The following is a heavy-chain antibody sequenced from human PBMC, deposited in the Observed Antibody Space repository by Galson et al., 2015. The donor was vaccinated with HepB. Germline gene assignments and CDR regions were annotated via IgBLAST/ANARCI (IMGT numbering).Heavy chain of an antibody. CDR2: IKQDGSEK. Sequence: SLRLSCAASGFTFISYWMHWVRQAPGKGLEWVASIKQDGSEKYYVNSVNGRFTISRDNTKTSLSLQMNRLRAEDTAVYYCATDRYNRILPTLWDRRTLVSVSS. V-gene: IGHV3-7*01. CDR3: ATDRYNRILPTL. D-gene: IGHD1-14*01. CDR1: GFTFISYW. J-gene: IGHJ4*02.